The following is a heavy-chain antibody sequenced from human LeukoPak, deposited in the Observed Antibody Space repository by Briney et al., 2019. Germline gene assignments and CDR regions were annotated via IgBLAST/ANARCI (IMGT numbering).Heavy chain of an antibody. CDR1: GGTFSSYA. CDR3: ARDRRSRYCSSSSCYLGCFDP. V-gene: IGHV1-69*13. Sequence: SVKVSCKTSGGTFSSYAISWVRQAPGQGLEWMGGIIPIFGTTIYAQKFQGRVTITADEFTSTAYMELNSLRSEDTAVYYCARDRRSRYCSSSSCYLGCFDPWGQGTLVTVSS. D-gene: IGHD2-2*01. CDR2: IIPIFGTT. J-gene: IGHJ5*02.